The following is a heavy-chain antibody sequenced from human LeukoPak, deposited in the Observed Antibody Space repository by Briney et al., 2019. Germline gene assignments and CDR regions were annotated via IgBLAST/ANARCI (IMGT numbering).Heavy chain of an antibody. J-gene: IGHJ4*02. Sequence: GGSLRLSCAASGFTFISYTMHWVRQAPGTGLEWVSSISSSSNYIYYADSVKGRFTISRDNAKNSLYLQMNSLRADDTAVYYCARSVASAGYGYWGQGTLVTVSS. CDR1: GFTFISYT. V-gene: IGHV3-21*01. CDR3: ARSVASAGYGY. CDR2: ISSSSNYI. D-gene: IGHD6-13*01.